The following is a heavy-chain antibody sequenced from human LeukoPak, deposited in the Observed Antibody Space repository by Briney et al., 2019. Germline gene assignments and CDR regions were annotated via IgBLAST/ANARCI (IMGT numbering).Heavy chain of an antibody. CDR3: ASSNLRAGDAFDI. CDR2: IYPGDSDT. J-gene: IGHJ3*02. Sequence: GESLKISCKGSGYSFTSYWIGWVRQMPGKGLEWMGIIYPGDSDTRYSPSFQGQVTISADKSISTAYLQWSSPKASDTAMYYCASSNLRAGDAFDIWGQGTMVTVSS. D-gene: IGHD4-11*01. CDR1: GYSFTSYW. V-gene: IGHV5-51*01.